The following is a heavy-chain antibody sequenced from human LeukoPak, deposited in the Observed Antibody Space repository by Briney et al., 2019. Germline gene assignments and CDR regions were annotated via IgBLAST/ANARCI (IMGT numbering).Heavy chain of an antibody. CDR2: ISSSSSYI. J-gene: IGHJ4*02. D-gene: IGHD4-17*01. CDR3: ARGLMTTVTTCFDY. Sequence: PGGSLRLSCAASGFTFSSYSMYWVRQAPGKGLEWVSSISSSSSYIYYADSVKGRFTISRDNAKNSLYLQMNSLRAEDTAVYYCARGLMTTVTTCFDYWGQGTLVTVSS. V-gene: IGHV3-21*01. CDR1: GFTFSSYS.